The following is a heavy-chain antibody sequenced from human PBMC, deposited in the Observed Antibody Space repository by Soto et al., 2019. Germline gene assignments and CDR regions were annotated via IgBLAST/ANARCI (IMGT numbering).Heavy chain of an antibody. CDR1: GFSLSTIGGG. D-gene: IGHD2-21*02. CDR3: ARRSSDFVFSWFDP. V-gene: IGHV2-5*02. Sequence: QITLKESGPTLVKPTQTLTLTCTISGFSLSTIGGGVGWFRQPPGKALEWLALTYWDDDKRYSPSLNSRLTITKNTSKKQVVLSMTNMAPVDTATYYCARRSSDFVFSWFDPWGQGILVTVSS. J-gene: IGHJ5*02. CDR2: TYWDDDK.